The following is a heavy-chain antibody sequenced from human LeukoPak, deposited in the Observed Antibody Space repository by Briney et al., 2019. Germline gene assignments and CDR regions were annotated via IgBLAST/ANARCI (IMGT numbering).Heavy chain of an antibody. J-gene: IGHJ4*02. Sequence: GGSLRLSCAASGFTFSSYAMRWVRQAPGKGLEWVSAISGSGGSTYYAVSVKGRFTIYRDNSKNTLYLQMNSLRGEDTAVYYCAKGGYYDFWSGYYGDKFDYWGQGTLVTVSS. CDR3: AKGGYYDFWSGYYGDKFDY. V-gene: IGHV3-23*01. CDR1: GFTFSSYA. CDR2: ISGSGGST. D-gene: IGHD3-3*01.